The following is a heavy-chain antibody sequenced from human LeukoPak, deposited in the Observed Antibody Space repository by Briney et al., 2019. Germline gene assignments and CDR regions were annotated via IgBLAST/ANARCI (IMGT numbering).Heavy chain of an antibody. CDR2: IYSGGST. V-gene: IGHV3-66*01. D-gene: IGHD3-3*01. CDR3: AREGITIFADAFDI. J-gene: IGHJ3*02. CDR1: GFTVSSNY. Sequence: GGSLRLSCAASGFTVSSNYMSWVRQAPGKGLEWVSVIYSGGSTYYADSVKGRFTISRDNPKNTLYLQMNSLRAEDTAVYYCAREGITIFADAFDIWGQGTMVTVSS.